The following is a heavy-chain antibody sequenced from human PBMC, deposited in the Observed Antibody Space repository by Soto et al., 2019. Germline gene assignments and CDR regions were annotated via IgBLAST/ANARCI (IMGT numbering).Heavy chain of an antibody. CDR3: ARVLRITMIVVVDPDDFDI. V-gene: IGHV4-30-4*01. CDR1: VGSISSVDYY. J-gene: IGHJ3*02. Sequence: PSETLSLTCTVSVGSISSVDYYWSWIRQPPGKGLEGVGYSKYSGGTYYNTSLKSRVTISVDTSKNQFSLKLSYVTAADTAVYYCARVLRITMIVVVDPDDFDIWGKGTMVTGSS. CDR2: SKYSGGT. D-gene: IGHD3-22*01.